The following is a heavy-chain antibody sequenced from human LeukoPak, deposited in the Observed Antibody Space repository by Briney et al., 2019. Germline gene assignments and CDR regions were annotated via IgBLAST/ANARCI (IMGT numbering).Heavy chain of an antibody. D-gene: IGHD2-15*01. V-gene: IGHV4-39*07. J-gene: IGHJ4*02. CDR2: MYFSGTT. CDR1: GVPISSRSYY. CDR3: AGTQGKWSSFDY. Sequence: SETLSLSCSVSGVPISSRSYYWGWIRQPPGKGLEWIGSMYFSGTTYYNPSLKSRVIMSVDMSKNQFSLNLSSVTAADTAGYYCAGTQGKWSSFDYWGPGTLVTVSS.